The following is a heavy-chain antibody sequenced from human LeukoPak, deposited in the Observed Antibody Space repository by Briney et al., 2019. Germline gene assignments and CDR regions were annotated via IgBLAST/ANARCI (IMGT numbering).Heavy chain of an antibody. J-gene: IGHJ5*02. Sequence: SGGSLRLSCAASGFTFGSYAMNSVRQAPGKGLEWVSSISSGSSFIYYADSVKGRFTISRDNAKNSLYLQMDSLGAEDTAIYFCARDQGGERWFDPWGQGTLVTVFS. V-gene: IGHV3-21*01. CDR1: GFTFGSYA. D-gene: IGHD3-16*01. CDR3: ARDQGGERWFDP. CDR2: ISSGSSFI.